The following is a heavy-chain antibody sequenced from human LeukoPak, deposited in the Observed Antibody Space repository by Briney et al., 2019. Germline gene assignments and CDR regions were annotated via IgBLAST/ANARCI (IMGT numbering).Heavy chain of an antibody. CDR2: IKQDGSEK. CDR3: ARVASKEYYDSSGYYYY. J-gene: IGHJ4*02. D-gene: IGHD3-22*01. V-gene: IGHV3-7*01. CDR1: GFTFSGYW. Sequence: GGSLRLPCAASGFTFSGYWMSWVRQAPGKGLEWVANIKQDGSEKYYVDSVKGRFTISRDNAKNSLYLQMNSLRAEDTAVYYCARVASKEYYDSSGYYYYWGQGTLVTVSS.